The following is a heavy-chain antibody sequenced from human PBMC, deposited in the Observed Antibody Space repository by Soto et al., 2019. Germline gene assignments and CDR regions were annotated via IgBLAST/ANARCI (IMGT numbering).Heavy chain of an antibody. CDR2: IWYDGSNK. V-gene: IGHV3-33*01. D-gene: IGHD3-3*01. CDR3: ARGSLGAYYFFWRRSPRSTLF. J-gene: IGHJ4*03. Sequence: GRSVRLASAVYGFSLGRDCMQWVRQAPNKGLEWVAVIWYDGSNKYYADSVKDRFTISRDNSKNTLYLQMNSLRAEDTAVYYCARGSLGAYYFFWRRSPRSTLFWGQGPL. CDR1: GFSLGRDC.